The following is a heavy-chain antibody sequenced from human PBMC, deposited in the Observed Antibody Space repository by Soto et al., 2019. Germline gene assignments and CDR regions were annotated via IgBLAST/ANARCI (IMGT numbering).Heavy chain of an antibody. Sequence: GASVKVSCKASGYTFTGYYMHWVRQAPGQGLEWMGWINPNSGGTNYAQKFQGWVTMTRDTSISTAYMELSRLRSDDTAVYYCARDRVLLAAGILDYWGQGTLVTVSS. V-gene: IGHV1-2*04. J-gene: IGHJ4*02. CDR1: GYTFTGYY. CDR3: ARDRVLLAAGILDY. D-gene: IGHD6-13*01. CDR2: INPNSGGT.